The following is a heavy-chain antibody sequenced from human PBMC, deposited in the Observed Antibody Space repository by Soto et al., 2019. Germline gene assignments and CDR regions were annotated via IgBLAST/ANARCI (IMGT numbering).Heavy chain of an antibody. D-gene: IGHD3-10*01. Sequence: SETLSLTCAVYGGSFSGYYWSWIRQPPGKGLEWIGEINHSGSTNYNPSLKSRVTISVDTSKNQFSLKLSSVTAADTAVYYCARAQYYYGSGSYSYYYYGMDVWGQGTTVTVSS. CDR1: GGSFSGYY. CDR2: INHSGST. V-gene: IGHV4-34*01. J-gene: IGHJ6*02. CDR3: ARAQYYYGSGSYSYYYYGMDV.